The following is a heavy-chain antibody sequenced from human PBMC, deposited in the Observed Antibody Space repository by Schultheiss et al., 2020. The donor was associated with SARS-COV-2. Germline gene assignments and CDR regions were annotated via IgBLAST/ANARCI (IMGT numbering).Heavy chain of an antibody. CDR2: INHSGST. CDR3: ARGQLPDY. J-gene: IGHJ4*02. V-gene: IGHV4-34*01. Sequence: GSLRLSCAVYGGSFSGYYWSWIRQPPGKGLEWIGEINHSGSTNYNPSLKSRVTISVDTSKNQFSLKLSSVTAADTAVYYCARGQLPDYWGQGTLVTVAS. CDR1: GGSFSGYY. D-gene: IGHD1-26*01.